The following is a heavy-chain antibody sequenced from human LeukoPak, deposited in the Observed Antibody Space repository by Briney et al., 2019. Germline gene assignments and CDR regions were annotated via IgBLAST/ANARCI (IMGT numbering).Heavy chain of an antibody. CDR2: INSDGSWT. J-gene: IGHJ4*02. CDR1: GFIFSNYW. D-gene: IGHD2/OR15-2a*01. Sequence: GGSLRLSCAASGFIFSNYWMHWVRQAPGKGLVWVSHINSDGSWTSYADSVKGRFTISKDNAKNTVYLQMNSLRAEDTAVYYCVSFYETYWGRGTLVTVSS. CDR3: VSFYETY. V-gene: IGHV3-74*01.